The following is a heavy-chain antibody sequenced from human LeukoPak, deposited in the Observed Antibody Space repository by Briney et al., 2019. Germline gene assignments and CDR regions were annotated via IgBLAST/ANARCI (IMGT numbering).Heavy chain of an antibody. J-gene: IGHJ4*02. CDR2: ISGSGDNT. V-gene: IGHV3-23*01. CDR3: ARWNEPFDY. D-gene: IGHD1-1*01. Sequence: GGSLRLSCAASGFTFSSQSMTWVRQAPGKGLEWVSGISGSGDNTYYGDSVKGRFTISRDNSKSTMYLQMNSLRPEDTAVYHCARWNEPFDYWGQGTLVTVSS. CDR1: GFTFSSQS.